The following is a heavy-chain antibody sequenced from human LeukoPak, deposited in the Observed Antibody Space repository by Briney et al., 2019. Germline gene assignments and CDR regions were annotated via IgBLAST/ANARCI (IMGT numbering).Heavy chain of an antibody. D-gene: IGHD3-10*01. CDR1: GFTFSGSA. CDR2: IRSKANSYAT. CDR3: PSPAGISDY. Sequence: GGSLRLSCAASGFTFSGSAMHWVRQASGKGLEWVGRIRSKANSYATAYAASVKGRFTISRDDSKNTAYLQMNSLKTEDTAVYYCPSPAGISDYWGQGTLVTVSS. V-gene: IGHV3-73*01. J-gene: IGHJ4*02.